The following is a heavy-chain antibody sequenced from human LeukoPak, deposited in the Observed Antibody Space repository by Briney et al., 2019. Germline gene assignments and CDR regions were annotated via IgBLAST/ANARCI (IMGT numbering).Heavy chain of an antibody. CDR3: ARGDCSTTSCYLFDF. CDR1: GFTFSSYG. D-gene: IGHD2-2*01. CDR2: IWYDGSNK. V-gene: IGHV3-33*01. Sequence: GGSLRLSCAASGFTFSSYGMHWVRQAPGKGLEWVAVIWYDGSNKYYADSVKGRFTISRDNSKNTLYLQLDSLRAGDTAVYYCARGDCSTTSCYLFDFWGQGTLVTVSS. J-gene: IGHJ4*02.